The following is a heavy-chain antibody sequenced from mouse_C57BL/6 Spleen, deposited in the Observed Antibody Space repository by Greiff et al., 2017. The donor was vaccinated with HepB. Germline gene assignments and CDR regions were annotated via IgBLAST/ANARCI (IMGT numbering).Heavy chain of an antibody. J-gene: IGHJ4*01. D-gene: IGHD2-4*01. CDR1: GFSLTSYG. Sequence: VQLKQSGPGLVQPSQSLSITCTVSGFSLTSYGVHWVRQSPGKGLEWLGVIWSGGSTDYNAAFISRLSISKDNSKSQVFFKMNSLQADDTAIYYCARNDYDRYAMDYWGQGTSVTVSS. V-gene: IGHV2-2*01. CDR3: ARNDYDRYAMDY. CDR2: IWSGGST.